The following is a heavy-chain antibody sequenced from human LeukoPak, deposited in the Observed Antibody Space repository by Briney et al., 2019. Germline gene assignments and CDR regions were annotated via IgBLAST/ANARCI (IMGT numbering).Heavy chain of an antibody. V-gene: IGHV4-34*01. CDR3: ARGRLTYSAADGYYCYNMDV. Sequence: KASETLSLTCAVFGGSFSGYYCNWIRQPLGKGLEWIGEINHSGSTNYNPSLKTRVTISVDTSKNQFSLKLSSVTAADTAVYYRARGRLTYSAADGYYCYNMDVWGQGTTVTVSS. CDR1: GGSFSGYY. CDR2: INHSGST. J-gene: IGHJ6*02. D-gene: IGHD6-25*01.